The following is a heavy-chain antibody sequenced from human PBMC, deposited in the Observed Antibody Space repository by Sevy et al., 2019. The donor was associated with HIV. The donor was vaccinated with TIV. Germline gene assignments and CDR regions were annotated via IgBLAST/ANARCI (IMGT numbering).Heavy chain of an antibody. D-gene: IGHD3-10*01. CDR2: FDPEDGET. V-gene: IGHV1-24*01. J-gene: IGHJ4*02. Sequence: ASVKVSCKVSGYSLTEFSMHWVRQAPGKGLEWMGGFDPEDGETIYAQTFQGRVTMTEDTSTDTAYMELSSLRSEDTAGYYGATRGGLVRGGINYWGQGTLVTVSS. CDR3: ATRGGLVRGGINY. CDR1: GYSLTEFS.